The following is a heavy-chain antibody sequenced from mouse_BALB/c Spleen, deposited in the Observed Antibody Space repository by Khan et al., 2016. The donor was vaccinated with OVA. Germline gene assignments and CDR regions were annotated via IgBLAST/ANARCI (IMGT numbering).Heavy chain of an antibody. CDR3: ARGGNYGYFDV. Sequence: QIQLVQSGPELKKPGETVKISCKASGYTFTNYGMNWVKQAPGKGLKWMGWINTYTGEPTYGDDLKGRFAFSLETSASTAYLQINNLKNEDTATXFCARGGNYGYFDVWGTGTTVTVSS. CDR2: INTYTGEP. J-gene: IGHJ1*03. D-gene: IGHD1-1*02. V-gene: IGHV9-3-1*01. CDR1: GYTFTNYG.